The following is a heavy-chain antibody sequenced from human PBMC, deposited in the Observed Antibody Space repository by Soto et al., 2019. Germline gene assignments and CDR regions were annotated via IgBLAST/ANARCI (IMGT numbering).Heavy chain of an antibody. CDR2: ISSSSSYI. Sequence: ESGGGLVKPGGSLRLSCAASGFTFSSYSMNWVRQAPGKGLEWVSSISSSSSYIYYADSVKGRFTISRDNAKNSLYLQMNSLRAEDTAVYYCATADSGYDYIGDYWGQGTLVTVSS. CDR1: GFTFSSYS. V-gene: IGHV3-21*01. CDR3: ATADSGYDYIGDY. D-gene: IGHD5-12*01. J-gene: IGHJ4*02.